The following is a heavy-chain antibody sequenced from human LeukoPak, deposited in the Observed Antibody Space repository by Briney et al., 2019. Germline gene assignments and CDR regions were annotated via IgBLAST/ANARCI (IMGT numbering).Heavy chain of an antibody. V-gene: IGHV3-48*02. J-gene: IGHJ4*02. Sequence: GGSLRLSCAASGFTFSNYNMNWVRQAPGKGLEWVSYISSSSTTIYYADSVKGRFTISRDNAKNSLYLQMNSPRDEDTAAYYCGRVPLHISTGALCDDWGQGTRVTVSS. CDR2: ISSSSTTI. CDR1: GFTFSNYN. D-gene: IGHD2-2*01. CDR3: GRVPLHISTGALCDD.